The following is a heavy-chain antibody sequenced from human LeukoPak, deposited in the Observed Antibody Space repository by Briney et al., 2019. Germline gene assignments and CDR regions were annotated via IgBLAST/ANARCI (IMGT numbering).Heavy chain of an antibody. CDR3: ARDVRVKQQLTIRGSDYFYYMDV. CDR1: VGTLSSFA. CDR2: IIPIFGTA. V-gene: IGHV1-69*13. Sequence: SVKVSCKASVGTLSSFALSWVRQAPGQGLEWMGGIIPIFGTANYAQKFQGRVTIYSDASTSTDYMELSSLRSEDTAVYYCARDVRVKQQLTIRGSDYFYYMDVWGNGTTVIVSS. J-gene: IGHJ6*03. D-gene: IGHD6-13*01.